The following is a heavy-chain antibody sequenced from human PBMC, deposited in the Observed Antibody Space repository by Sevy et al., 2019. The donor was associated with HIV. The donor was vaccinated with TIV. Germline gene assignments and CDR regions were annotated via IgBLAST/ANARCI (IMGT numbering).Heavy chain of an antibody. J-gene: IGHJ4*02. CDR3: ARQRASSGYFYFDS. CDR2: IFYSGST. Sequence: SETLSLTCTVSGGSISSGDYYWSWIRQPPGKGLEWIGYIFYSGSTYFNPSLKSRVTMSLDTSKSQFSLRLSSVTAADKAVFYCARQRASSGYFYFDSWGQGTLVTVSS. V-gene: IGHV4-30-4*01. D-gene: IGHD3-22*01. CDR1: GGSISSGDYY.